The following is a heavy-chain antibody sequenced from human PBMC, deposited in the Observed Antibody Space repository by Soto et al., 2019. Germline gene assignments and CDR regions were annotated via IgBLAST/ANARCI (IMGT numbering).Heavy chain of an antibody. J-gene: IGHJ6*02. V-gene: IGHV3-30*18. Sequence: GGSLRLSCAASGFTFSSYGMHWVRQAPGKGLEWVAVISYDGSNKYYADSVKGRFTISRDNSKNTLYLQMNSLRAEDTAVYYCAKDTRYSSSDYYYYYGMDVWGQGTTVTVSS. D-gene: IGHD5-18*01. CDR3: AKDTRYSSSDYYYYYGMDV. CDR2: ISYDGSNK. CDR1: GFTFSSYG.